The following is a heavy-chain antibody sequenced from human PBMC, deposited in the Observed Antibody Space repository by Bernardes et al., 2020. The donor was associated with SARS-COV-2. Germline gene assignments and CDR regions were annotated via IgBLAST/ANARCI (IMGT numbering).Heavy chain of an antibody. J-gene: IGHJ6*02. CDR3: ARARASFGYAMDV. V-gene: IGHV3-13*01. D-gene: IGHD3-16*01. CDR2: IDTAAAT. Sequence: VGSLILSCAASGFTFSGYDMHWVRQGLRSGLEWVSGIDTAAATNYIDSVKGRFTISRENGKNSLFLEMHSLKAEDSGVYFCARARASFGYAMDVWGQGTTVTVPS. CDR1: GFTFSGYD.